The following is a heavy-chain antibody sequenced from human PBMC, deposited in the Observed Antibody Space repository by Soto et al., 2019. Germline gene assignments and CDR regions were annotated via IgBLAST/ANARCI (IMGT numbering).Heavy chain of an antibody. CDR1: GGSFSGYY. D-gene: IGHD3-22*01. CDR3: ARAPMGGSGYYHSDWFDP. CDR2: INHSGST. J-gene: IGHJ5*02. V-gene: IGHV4-34*01. Sequence: PSETLSLTCAVYGGSFSGYYWSWIRQPPGKGLEWIGEINHSGSTNYNPSLKSRVTISVDTSKNQFSLKLSSVTAADTAVYYCARAPMGGSGYYHSDWFDPWGQGTLVTVSS.